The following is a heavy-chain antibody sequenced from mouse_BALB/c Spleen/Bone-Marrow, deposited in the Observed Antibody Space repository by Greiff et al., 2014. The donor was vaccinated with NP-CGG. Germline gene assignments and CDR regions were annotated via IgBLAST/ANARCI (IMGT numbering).Heavy chain of an antibody. D-gene: IGHD1-1*01. V-gene: IGHV14-3*02. CDR1: GFNIKDTY. J-gene: IGHJ2*01. CDR2: IDPANGNT. CDR3: ARYYYGSSYLDY. Sequence: EVKVEESGAELVKPGASVKLSCTASGFNIKDTYMHWVKQRPEQGLEWIGRIDPANGNTKYDPKFQGKATITADTSSNTAYLQLSSLTSEDTAVYYCARYYYGSSYLDYWGQGTTLTVSS.